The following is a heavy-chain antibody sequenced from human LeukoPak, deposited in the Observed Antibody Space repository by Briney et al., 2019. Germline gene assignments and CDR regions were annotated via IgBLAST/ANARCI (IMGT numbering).Heavy chain of an antibody. V-gene: IGHV5-51*01. CDR3: AGVYSGYGGEDY. Sequence: EALKISCKGSGYSFTSYWIGGVGQMPGKGLDWMGNIYPGDSDTRYSPSFQGQVTISADKSISTDYLQWSSLKASDTAMYYCAGVYSGYGGEDYWGQGTLVTVSS. J-gene: IGHJ4*02. CDR1: GYSFTSYW. D-gene: IGHD5-12*01. CDR2: IYPGDSDT.